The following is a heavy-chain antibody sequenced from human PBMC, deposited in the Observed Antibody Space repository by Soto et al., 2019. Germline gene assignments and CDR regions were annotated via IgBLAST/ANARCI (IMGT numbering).Heavy chain of an antibody. Sequence: SETLSLTCTVSGGSISGYYWSWVRQPAGKGLEWVGRIYSDGTTNYSPSLKSRVTMSLDTSKDQFSLHLNSVTAADTAVYYCSRVGCSNSKCYTRGMDVWGPGTTVTVYS. CDR1: GGSISGYY. CDR2: IYSDGTT. V-gene: IGHV4-4*07. J-gene: IGHJ6*02. CDR3: SRVGCSNSKCYTRGMDV. D-gene: IGHD2-2*01.